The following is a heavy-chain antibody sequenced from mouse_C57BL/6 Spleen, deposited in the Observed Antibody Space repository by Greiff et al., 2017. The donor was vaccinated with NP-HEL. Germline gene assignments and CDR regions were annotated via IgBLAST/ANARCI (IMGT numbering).Heavy chain of an antibody. CDR3: ARGLLSNYWFAY. Sequence: QVQLKQSGPELVKPGASVKISCKASGYAFSSSWMNWVKQRPGKGLEWIGRIYPGDGDTNYNGKFKGKATLTADKSSSTAYMQLSSLTSEDSAVYFCARGLLSNYWFAYWGQGTLVTVSA. D-gene: IGHD2-5*01. CDR2: IYPGDGDT. V-gene: IGHV1-82*01. J-gene: IGHJ3*01. CDR1: GYAFSSSW.